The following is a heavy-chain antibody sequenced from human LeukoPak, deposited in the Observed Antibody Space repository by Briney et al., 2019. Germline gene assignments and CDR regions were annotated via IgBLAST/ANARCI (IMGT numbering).Heavy chain of an antibody. CDR1: GGSISSYY. CDR3: ARDYGSGIYYYYYGMDV. CDR2: IYYSGST. D-gene: IGHD3-10*01. Sequence: SETLSLTCTVSGGSISSYYWSWIRQPPGKGLEWSGYIYYSGSTNYNPSLKSRVTISVDTSKNQFSLKLSSVTAADTAVYYCARDYGSGIYYYYYGMDVWGQGTTVTVSS. J-gene: IGHJ6*02. V-gene: IGHV4-59*01.